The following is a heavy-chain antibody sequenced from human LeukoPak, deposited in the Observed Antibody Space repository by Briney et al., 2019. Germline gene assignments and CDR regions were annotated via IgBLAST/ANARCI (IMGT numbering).Heavy chain of an antibody. CDR1: GGSFSDYY. Sequence: SETLSLTCAVYGGSFSDYYWSWIRQPLGKGLEWIGEINHSGNTNYNPSLKSRVTISVDTSKNQFSLKLSSVTAADTAAYYCARVISSGPSYYFDYWGQGTLVTVSS. CDR2: INHSGNT. V-gene: IGHV4-34*01. CDR3: ARVISSGPSYYFDY. D-gene: IGHD3-22*01. J-gene: IGHJ4*02.